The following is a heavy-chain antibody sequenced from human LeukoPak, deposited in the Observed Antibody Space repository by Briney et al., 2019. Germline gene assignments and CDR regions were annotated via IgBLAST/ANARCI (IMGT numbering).Heavy chain of an antibody. CDR2: ISYDGSKE. J-gene: IGHJ6*02. CDR1: GFTFSAYA. Sequence: GGSLRLSCAASGFTFSAYAMHWVRQAPGKGLEWVTLISYDGSKEYYADSVKGRFTISRDNSKNTLFLQMSSLTSEDTAIYFCARDRDYGDFYFYYGMDVWGQGTTVTVSS. D-gene: IGHD4-17*01. V-gene: IGHV3-30*04. CDR3: ARDRDYGDFYFYYGMDV.